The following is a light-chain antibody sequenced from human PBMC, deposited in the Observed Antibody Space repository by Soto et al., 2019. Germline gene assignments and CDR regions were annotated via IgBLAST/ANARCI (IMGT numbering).Light chain of an antibody. V-gene: IGLV2-14*01. CDR2: DVS. CDR3: SSYTSSSTLV. CDR1: SSDVGGYNY. Sequence: QSALTQPASVSGSPRQSITISCTGTSSDVGGYNYVAWYQQYPGKAPKLMIFDVSNRPSGVSSRFSGSKSGNTASLTISGLQAEDEADYYCSSYTSSSTLVFGGGTKLTVL. J-gene: IGLJ2*01.